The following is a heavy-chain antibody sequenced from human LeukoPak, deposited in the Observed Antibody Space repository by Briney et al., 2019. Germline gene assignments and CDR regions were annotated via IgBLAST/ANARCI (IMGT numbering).Heavy chain of an antibody. CDR2: SRNKADSYTA. CDR3: ATSSWYRLAY. V-gene: IGHV3-72*01. D-gene: IGHD6-13*01. Sequence: PGGSLRLSCAASGFTFSDSFMSWVRQAPGKGLEWVGLSRNKADSYTAEYAASVKGRFTISRDESKNSLYLQISSLETEDAAVYYCATSSWYRLAYWGQGSLVTVSS. J-gene: IGHJ4*02. CDR1: GFTFSDSF.